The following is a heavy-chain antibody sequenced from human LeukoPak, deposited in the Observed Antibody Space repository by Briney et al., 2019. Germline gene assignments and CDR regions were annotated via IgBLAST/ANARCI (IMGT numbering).Heavy chain of an antibody. CDR3: ARSLFRGFDP. V-gene: IGHV4-34*01. CDR1: GGSFSGYY. J-gene: IGHJ5*02. Sequence: SETLSLTCAVYGGSFSGYYWSWIRQPPGKGLEWIGEINHSGSTNCNTSLKSRVTISVDTSKNQFSLKLSSVTAADTAVYYCARSLFRGFDPWGQGTLVTVSS. CDR2: INHSGST. D-gene: IGHD5-24*01.